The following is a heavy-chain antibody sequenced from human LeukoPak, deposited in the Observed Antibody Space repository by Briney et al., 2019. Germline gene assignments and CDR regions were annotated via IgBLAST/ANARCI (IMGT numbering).Heavy chain of an antibody. D-gene: IGHD6-6*01. CDR3: ARELAGAFDI. CDR1: GFTFSSYN. V-gene: IGHV3-21*01. CDR2: ISSSSYI. J-gene: IGHJ3*02. Sequence: GGSLRLSCAASGFTFSSYNMNWVRQAPGKGLEWVSSISSSSYIYYADSVKGRFTISRDNAKNSLYLQMNSLRVEDTAVYYCARELAGAFDIWGQGTMVTVSS.